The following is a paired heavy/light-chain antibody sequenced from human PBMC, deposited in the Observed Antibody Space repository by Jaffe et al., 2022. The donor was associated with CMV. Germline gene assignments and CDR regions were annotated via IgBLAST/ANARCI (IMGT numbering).Heavy chain of an antibody. V-gene: IGHV3-23*01. D-gene: IGHD4-17*01. CDR3: AKGDLPVTTTVTWFDA. CDR2: LSDSGDKS. Sequence: EVQLLESGGGLVQPGGSLRLSCLASGFTFGRHAMNWVRQAPGKGLEWVATLSDSGDKSYYAASVEGRFTISRDKTKNTLRLQMNSLRADDTAIYYCAKGDLPVTTTVTWFDAWGQGTLVIVSS. J-gene: IGHJ5*02. CDR1: GFTFGRHA.
Light chain of an antibody. CDR1: LGIDSW. J-gene: IGKJ2*01. V-gene: IGKV1-12*01. CDR3: QQANSFPYT. CDR2: AAS. Sequence: DVQMTQSPSFVSASVGDRVTITCRASLGIDSWVAWYQQKPGKAPKLLIYAASTLQSGVPSRFSGSGSGTDFTLTITNLQPDDFATYYCQQANSFPYTFGQGTKLEIK.